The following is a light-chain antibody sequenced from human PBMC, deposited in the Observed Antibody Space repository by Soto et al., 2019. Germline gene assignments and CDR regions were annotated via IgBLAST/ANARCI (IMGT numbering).Light chain of an antibody. CDR1: QGISSY. J-gene: IGKJ1*01. CDR3: QQYYSYPHT. CDR2: AAS. V-gene: IGKV1-8*01. Sequence: AIRMTQSPSSFSASTGDRVTITCRASQGISSYLAWYQQKPGKAPKLLIYAASTLQSGVQSRFSGSGSGTDINLTISCLQAEDFATYYCQQYYSYPHTFGQGTNEEIK.